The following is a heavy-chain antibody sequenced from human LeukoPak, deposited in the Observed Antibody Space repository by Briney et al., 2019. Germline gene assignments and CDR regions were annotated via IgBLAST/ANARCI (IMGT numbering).Heavy chain of an antibody. J-gene: IGHJ4*02. CDR2: VSYDGNNK. CDR3: ANGGAARLTLIQDNPHSY. D-gene: IGHD5-18*01. Sequence: GGSLRLSCAASGFIFSSYGMHWVRQAPGKGLEWVAVVSYDGNNKYYADSVKGRFTISRDNSKNTLYLQMNSLRAEDTAVYYCANGGAARLTLIQDNPHSYWGQGTLVTVSS. V-gene: IGHV3-30*18. CDR1: GFIFSSYG.